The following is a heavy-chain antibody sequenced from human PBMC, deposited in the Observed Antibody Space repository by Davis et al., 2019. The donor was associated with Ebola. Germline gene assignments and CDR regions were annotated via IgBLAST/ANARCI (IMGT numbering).Heavy chain of an antibody. J-gene: IGHJ4*02. CDR1: GYSFTSYW. Sequence: KVSCKGSGYSFTSYWIGWVRQMPGKGLEWMGIIYPGDSDTRYSPSFQGQVTISADKSISTAYLQWSSLKASDTAMYYCARLKSNHYDSSGYYLDYWGQGTLVTVSS. D-gene: IGHD3-22*01. V-gene: IGHV5-51*01. CDR3: ARLKSNHYDSSGYYLDY. CDR2: IYPGDSDT.